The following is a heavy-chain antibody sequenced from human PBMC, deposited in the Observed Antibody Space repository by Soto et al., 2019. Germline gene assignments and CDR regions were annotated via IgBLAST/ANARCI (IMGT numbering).Heavy chain of an antibody. J-gene: IGHJ6*02. CDR1: GGTFSSYA. CDR2: IIPIFGTA. Sequence: SVKVSCKASGGTFSSYAISWVRQAPGQGLEWMGGIIPIFGTANYAQKFQGRVTITADESTSTAYMELSSLRSEDTAVYYCARSAAGYYYYYGMDVWGQGTTVTVSS. CDR3: ARSAAGYYYYYGMDV. D-gene: IGHD6-13*01. V-gene: IGHV1-69*13.